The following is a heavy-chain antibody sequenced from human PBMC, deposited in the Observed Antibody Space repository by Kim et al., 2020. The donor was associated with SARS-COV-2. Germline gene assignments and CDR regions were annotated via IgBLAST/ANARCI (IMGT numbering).Heavy chain of an antibody. V-gene: IGHV4-59*01. Sequence: SETLSLTCTVSGVSISSYYWSWIRQPPGKGLEWIGYFSYSGSTNYNPSLRSRVATSVDTSKNQFSLKLTSVTAADTGVYYCARVGWFGTLLGGYGLDVWGQGNTVTVSS. CDR2: FSYSGST. D-gene: IGHD3-10*01. CDR1: GVSISSYY. CDR3: ARVGWFGTLLGGYGLDV. J-gene: IGHJ6*02.